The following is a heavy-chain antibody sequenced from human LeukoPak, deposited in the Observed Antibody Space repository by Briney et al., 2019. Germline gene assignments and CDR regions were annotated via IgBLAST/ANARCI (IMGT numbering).Heavy chain of an antibody. J-gene: IGHJ4*02. V-gene: IGHV3-30*18. CDR3: AKDDTITVFDY. CDR2: ISYDGSNK. CDR1: GFTFSSYG. Sequence: GGSLRLSCAASGFTFSSYGMLWVRQAPGKGLEWVAVISYDGSNKYYADSVKGRFTISRDNSKNTLYLQMNSLRAEDTAVYYCAKDDTITVFDYWGQGTLVTVSS. D-gene: IGHD1-14*01.